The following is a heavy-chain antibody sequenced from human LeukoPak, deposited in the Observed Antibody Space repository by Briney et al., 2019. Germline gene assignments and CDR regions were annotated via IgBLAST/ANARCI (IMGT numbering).Heavy chain of an antibody. CDR2: IRNRAFGGTT. CDR1: GFNFGDYA. D-gene: IGHD3-22*01. Sequence: PGGSLRLSCTASGFNFGDYAMSWFRQAPGKGLEWVGFIRNRAFGGTTEYAASVKGRFTISRDESKSIAYLQMNSLRTEDTAVYYCTRVGDRSGYYYYFDYRGQGTLVTVSS. CDR3: TRVGDRSGYYYYFDY. J-gene: IGHJ4*02. V-gene: IGHV3-49*03.